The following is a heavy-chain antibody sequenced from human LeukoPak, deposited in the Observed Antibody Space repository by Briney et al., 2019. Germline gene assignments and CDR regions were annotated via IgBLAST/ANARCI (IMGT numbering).Heavy chain of an antibody. V-gene: IGHV4-34*01. J-gene: IGHJ4*02. CDR3: ARDKGGVVPAAIDS. CDR2: INHSGST. CDR1: GGSFSGYY. D-gene: IGHD2-2*02. Sequence: SETLSLTCAVYGGSFSGYYWSWIRQPPGKGLEWIGEINHSGSTNYNPSLKSRVTISVDTSKNQFSLKLSSVTAADTAVYYCARDKGGVVPAAIDSWGQGTLVTVSS.